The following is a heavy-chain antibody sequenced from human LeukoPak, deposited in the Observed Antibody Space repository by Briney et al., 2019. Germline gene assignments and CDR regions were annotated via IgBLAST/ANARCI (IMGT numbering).Heavy chain of an antibody. Sequence: GGSLRLSCAASGFTFSSYSMNWVRQAPGKGLEWVSSISSSSSYIYYADSVKGRFTISRDNAKNSLYLQMNSLRAEDTAVYYCASLFYGYVQYYFDYWGQGTLVTVSS. CDR3: ASLFYGYVQYYFDY. D-gene: IGHD5-18*01. CDR1: GFTFSSYS. V-gene: IGHV3-21*01. J-gene: IGHJ4*02. CDR2: ISSSSSYI.